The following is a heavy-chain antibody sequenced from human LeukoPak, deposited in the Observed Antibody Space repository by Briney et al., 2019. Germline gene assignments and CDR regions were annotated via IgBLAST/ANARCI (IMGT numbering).Heavy chain of an antibody. CDR2: INHSGST. D-gene: IGHD1-1*01. V-gene: IGHV4-34*01. Sequence: SETLSLTCTVSGGSISSYYWSWIRQPPGKGLEWIGEINHSGSTNYNPSLKSRVTISVDTSKSQFSLKLSSVTAADTAVYYCARQAWNYFDYWGQGTLVTVSS. J-gene: IGHJ4*02. CDR3: ARQAWNYFDY. CDR1: GGSISSYY.